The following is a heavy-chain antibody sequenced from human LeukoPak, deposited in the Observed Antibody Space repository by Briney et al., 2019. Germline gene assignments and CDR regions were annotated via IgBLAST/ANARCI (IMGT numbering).Heavy chain of an antibody. CDR3: ARVSRGTSSGPVSLWFGELSSPFFDY. J-gene: IGHJ4*02. CDR2: IYYSGST. D-gene: IGHD3-10*01. Sequence: PSETLSLTCTVSGGSISSSSYYWGWIRQPPGKGLEWIGSIYYSGSTYYNPSLKSRVTISVDTSKNQFSLKLSSVTAADTAVYYCARVSRGTSSGPVSLWFGELSSPFFDYWGQGTLVTVSS. CDR1: GGSISSSSYY. V-gene: IGHV4-39*07.